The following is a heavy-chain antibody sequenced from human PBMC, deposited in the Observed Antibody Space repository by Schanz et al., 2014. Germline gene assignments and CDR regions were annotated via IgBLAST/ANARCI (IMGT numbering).Heavy chain of an antibody. J-gene: IGHJ4*02. CDR3: ARYAADFYEILTEEDY. V-gene: IGHV1-18*01. D-gene: IGHD3-9*01. CDR1: GYTFTSYG. CDR2: ISAYNGNT. Sequence: QVQLVQSGAEVKKPGASVKVSCKASGYTFTSYGISWVRQAPGQGLEWMGWISAYNGNTKYPQKLQGGVTMTTDTTSSTAYMEPRSLRSDDTTVYYCARYAADFYEILTEEDYWGQGTLVTVSS.